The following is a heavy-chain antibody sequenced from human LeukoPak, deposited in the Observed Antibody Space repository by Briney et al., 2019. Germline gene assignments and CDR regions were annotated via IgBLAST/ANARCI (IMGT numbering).Heavy chain of an antibody. CDR2: IKQDGSEK. CDR1: GLTFSSYW. CDR3: ARWVPAAIWAFDY. V-gene: IGHV3-7*01. Sequence: PGGSLRLSCAASGLTFSSYWMSWVRQAPGKGLEWVANIKQDGSEKYYVDSVKGRFTISRDNAKNSLYLQMNSLRAEDTAVYYCARWVPAAIWAFDYWGQGTLVTVSS. J-gene: IGHJ4*02. D-gene: IGHD2-2*02.